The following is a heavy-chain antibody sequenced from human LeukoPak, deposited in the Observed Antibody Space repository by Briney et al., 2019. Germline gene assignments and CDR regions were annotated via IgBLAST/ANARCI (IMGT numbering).Heavy chain of an antibody. Sequence: ASVKVSCKASGYTFSDYSISWVRQAPGQGLEWMGWISAYSGNTNYAQRLQGRVTMTTDTSTSTVYMELRSLRSDDTAVYYCARAGVGYCSSTSCYAHDAFDIWGQGTMVTVSS. CDR1: GYTFSDYS. CDR3: ARAGVGYCSSTSCYAHDAFDI. V-gene: IGHV1-18*01. D-gene: IGHD2-2*01. J-gene: IGHJ3*02. CDR2: ISAYSGNT.